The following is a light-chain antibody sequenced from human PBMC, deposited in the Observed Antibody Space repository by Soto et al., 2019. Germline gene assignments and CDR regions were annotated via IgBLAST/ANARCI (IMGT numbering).Light chain of an antibody. CDR2: EVR. CDR1: MRDVGAYNL. V-gene: IGLV2-14*01. J-gene: IGLJ2*01. Sequence: QSALTQPASVSGSPGQSITISCAGTMRDVGAYNLVSWYQQHPGRAPQLIIYEVRNRPSGISFRFSGSKSGNTASLTISWLHAEYEADYYCSSYTSKSSLIFGGGTKLTVL. CDR3: SSYTSKSSLI.